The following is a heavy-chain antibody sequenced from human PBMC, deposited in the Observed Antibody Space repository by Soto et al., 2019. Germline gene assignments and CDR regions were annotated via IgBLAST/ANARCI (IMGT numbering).Heavy chain of an antibody. Sequence: GGSLRLSCAASGFTFSSYSMNWVRQAPGKGLEWVSSISSSSSYIYYADSVKGRFTISRDNAKNSLYLQMNSPRAEDTAVYYCARDAHQYEKAFDIWGQGTMVTVSS. CDR2: ISSSSSYI. J-gene: IGHJ3*02. CDR1: GFTFSSYS. CDR3: ARDAHQYEKAFDI. V-gene: IGHV3-21*01. D-gene: IGHD2-2*01.